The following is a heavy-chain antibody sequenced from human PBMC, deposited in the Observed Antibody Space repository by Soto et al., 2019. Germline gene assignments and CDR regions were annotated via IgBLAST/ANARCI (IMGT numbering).Heavy chain of an antibody. Sequence: PGGSLGLCCGASGLNVDKYVMYWVRQTAGKGLEWVSGISWNSGTIGYADSVKGRFTISRDNAKKSLYLQMSSLRAEDTALYYCAKSTGGTANGMDVRGQGTTVTVSS. J-gene: IGHJ6*02. D-gene: IGHD2-8*02. CDR1: GLNVDKYV. V-gene: IGHV3-9*01. CDR2: ISWNSGTI. CDR3: AKSTGGTANGMDV.